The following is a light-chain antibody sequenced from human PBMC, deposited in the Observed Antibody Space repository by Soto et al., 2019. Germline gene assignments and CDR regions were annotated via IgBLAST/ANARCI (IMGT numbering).Light chain of an antibody. J-gene: IGKJ4*01. Sequence: DIQMTQSPSSLSASVGDRVTITCRASQGIFDDLGWYQQKPGKAPKRLIYAASSLQSGVPSRFSGSGSGTEFTLTISSLQPEDFATYYCLQHNAYPLTFGGGTKVDIK. CDR2: AAS. V-gene: IGKV1-17*01. CDR3: LQHNAYPLT. CDR1: QGIFDD.